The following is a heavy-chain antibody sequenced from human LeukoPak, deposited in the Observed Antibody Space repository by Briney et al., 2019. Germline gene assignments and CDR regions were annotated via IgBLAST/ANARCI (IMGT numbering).Heavy chain of an antibody. J-gene: IGHJ4*02. V-gene: IGHV4-61*02. CDR3: ARDGLDSRGFYYHEGFDY. CDR1: GGSISSGSYY. D-gene: IGHD3-22*01. CDR2: IYTSGYT. Sequence: SQTLSLTCTVSGGSISSGSYYWSWIRQPAGKGLEWIGRIYTSGYTYYNPSLKSRVSISVDTSKNQFSLKLSSVTASDTAVYYCARDGLDSRGFYYHEGFDYWGQGTLVTVSS.